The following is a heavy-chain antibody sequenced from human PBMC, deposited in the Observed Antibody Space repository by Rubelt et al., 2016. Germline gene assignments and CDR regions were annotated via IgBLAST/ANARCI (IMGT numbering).Heavy chain of an antibody. D-gene: IGHD5-18*01. V-gene: IGHV4-34*01. CDR1: GGSFSGYY. Sequence: QVQLQQWGAGLLKPSETLSLTCAVYGGSFSGYYWSWIRQPPGKGLEWIGEINHSGSTNYNPSPRSRVTISVDTSKNQFSRKRSSVTAADTAVYYCARIFFPPRAQRYGMDVWGQGTTVTVSS. CDR3: ARIFFPPRAQRYGMDV. J-gene: IGHJ6*02. CDR2: INHSGST.